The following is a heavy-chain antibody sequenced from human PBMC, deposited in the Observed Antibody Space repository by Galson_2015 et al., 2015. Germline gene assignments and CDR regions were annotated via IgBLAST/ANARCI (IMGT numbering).Heavy chain of an antibody. D-gene: IGHD5-24*01. J-gene: IGHJ4*02. CDR2: IYYSGGT. CDR1: GGSISTRSYF. Sequence: ATLSLTCTVSGGSISTRSYFWDWIRPPPGKGMEWIGSIYYSGGTNYNPSFKRRVTISGDTSTNQFSLRLSSVTAADTAVYYCARRRRDGYNFNLDYWGQGTLVTVSS. V-gene: IGHV4-39*01. CDR3: ARRRRDGYNFNLDY.